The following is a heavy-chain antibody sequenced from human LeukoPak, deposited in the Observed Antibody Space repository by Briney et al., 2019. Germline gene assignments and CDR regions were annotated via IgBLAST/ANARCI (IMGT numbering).Heavy chain of an antibody. D-gene: IGHD3-9*01. Sequence: GGSLRLSCAASGFTFSSYAMSWVRQAPGKGLEWVSAISASGGSTYYADAVKGRFTISSDNSKNTLYLQMNSLRAEDTAVYYCAKGDDILTGYGRGRLNYYYYYGMDVWGQGTTVTVSS. CDR2: ISASGGST. V-gene: IGHV3-23*01. J-gene: IGHJ6*02. CDR1: GFTFSSYA. CDR3: AKGDDILTGYGRGRLNYYYYYGMDV.